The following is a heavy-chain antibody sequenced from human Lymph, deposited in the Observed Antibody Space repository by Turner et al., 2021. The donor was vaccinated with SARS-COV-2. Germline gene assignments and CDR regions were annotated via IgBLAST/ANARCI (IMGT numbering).Heavy chain of an antibody. CDR2: ISSSGGTI. CDR3: ARDQYYDSSGYYFFRASYFDL. J-gene: IGHJ2*01. CDR1: GFTFRSYE. V-gene: IGHV3-48*03. D-gene: IGHD3-22*01. Sequence: EVQLVESGGGLVQPGGPLRLSCAASGFTFRSYEMNWVRQAPGKGLEWISYISSSGGTIYYADSLKGRFTISRDNAKNSLYLQMNSLRAEDTAVYYCARDQYYDSSGYYFFRASYFDLWGRGTLVTVSS.